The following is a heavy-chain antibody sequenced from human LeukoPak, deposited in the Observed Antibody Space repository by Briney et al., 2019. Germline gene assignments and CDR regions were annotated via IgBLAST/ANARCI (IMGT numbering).Heavy chain of an antibody. J-gene: IGHJ5*02. CDR2: INPSGGST. D-gene: IGHD3-10*01. V-gene: IGHV1-46*01. CDR1: EYTFTSYY. CDR3: ARRGLLWFGELESPYNWFDP. Sequence: GASVKVSCKASEYTFTSYYMHWVRQAPGQGLEWMGRINPSGGSTIYAQKFQGRVTMTRDTSTSTVCMEPSSLRSEDTAVYYCARRGLLWFGELESPYNWFDPWGQGTLVTVSS.